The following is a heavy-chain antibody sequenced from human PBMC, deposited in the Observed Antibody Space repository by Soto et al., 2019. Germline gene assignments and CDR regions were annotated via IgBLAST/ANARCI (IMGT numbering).Heavy chain of an antibody. CDR3: ARIKRFTMVRGVTFDY. CDR2: IYYSGST. D-gene: IGHD3-10*01. CDR1: GGSFSSGSYY. V-gene: IGHV4-61*01. J-gene: IGHJ4*02. Sequence: SETLSLTCTVSGGSFSSGSYYWSWILQPPGKGLEWIGYIYYSGSTNYNPSLKSRVTISVDTSKNQFSLKLSSVTAADTAVYYCARIKRFTMVRGVTFDYWGQGTLVTVSS.